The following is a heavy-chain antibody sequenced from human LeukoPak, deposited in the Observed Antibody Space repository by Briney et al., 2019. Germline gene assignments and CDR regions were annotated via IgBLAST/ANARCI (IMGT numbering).Heavy chain of an antibody. J-gene: IGHJ4*02. CDR1: GFTFSDHY. CDR3: ARGDELKYYFDY. Sequence: GGSLRLSCVASGFTFSDHYMDWVRQAPGKGLEWVAVIWYDGSNKYYADSVNGRFTISRDNSKDTLYLQMNSLRAEDTAVYYCARGDELKYYFDYWGQGTLVTVSS. D-gene: IGHD1-26*01. CDR2: IWYDGSNK. V-gene: IGHV3-33*08.